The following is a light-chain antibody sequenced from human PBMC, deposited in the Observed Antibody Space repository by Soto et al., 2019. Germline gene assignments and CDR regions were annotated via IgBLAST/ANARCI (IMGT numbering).Light chain of an antibody. J-gene: IGLJ1*01. Sequence: QSVLTQPASVSGSPGQSITISCTGTSSDFGSHNLVSWYQQHPGKAPKLMIYEGSKRPSGVSNRFSGSKSGHTASLTISGLQAEDEADYYCCSYAGSSTSPYVIGTGTKVTVL. CDR1: SSDFGSHNL. CDR2: EGS. CDR3: CSYAGSSTSPYV. V-gene: IGLV2-23*01.